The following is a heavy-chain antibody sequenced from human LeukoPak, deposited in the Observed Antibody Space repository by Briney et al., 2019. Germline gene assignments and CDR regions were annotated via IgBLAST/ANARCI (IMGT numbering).Heavy chain of an antibody. V-gene: IGHV3-53*01. CDR3: AKAESLYYYGVFDP. J-gene: IGHJ5*02. D-gene: IGHD3-10*01. CDR2: LYSGGPT. Sequence: GGSLRLSCAASGFSVSYYFMNWVRQAPGRGLEWVSVLYSGGPTYYGDSVKGRFTISRDNSKNTLYLQMNSLRAEDTAVYYCAKAESLYYYGVFDPWGQGTLVTVFS. CDR1: GFSVSYYF.